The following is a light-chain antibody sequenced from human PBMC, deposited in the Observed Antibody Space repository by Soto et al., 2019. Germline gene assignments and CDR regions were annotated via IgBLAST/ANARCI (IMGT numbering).Light chain of an antibody. Sequence: DIVMTQSPDSLAVSLGERATINCKSSQSVLYSSNNKNYLAWYQQKPGQPPKLLIYWASTRESGVPDRFSGSGSGTDFTLTISSLQAEDVAVYYCHKYYTPPRKCGQGNKGDIK. CDR2: WAS. CDR1: QSVLYSSNNKNY. J-gene: IGKJ1*01. CDR3: HKYYTPPRK. V-gene: IGKV4-1*01.